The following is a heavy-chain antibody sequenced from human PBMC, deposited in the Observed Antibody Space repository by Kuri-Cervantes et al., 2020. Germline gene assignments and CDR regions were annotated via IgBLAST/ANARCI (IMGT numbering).Heavy chain of an antibody. V-gene: IGHV1-18*04. CDR3: ARDSSLRWKRGDY. CDR1: GYTFTSYY. J-gene: IGHJ4*02. CDR2: ISAYNGNT. D-gene: IGHD4-23*01. Sequence: ASVKVSCKASGYTFTSYYMHWVRQAPGQGLEWMGWISAYNGNTNYAQKLQGRVTMTTDTSASTAYMELRSLRSDDTAVYYCARDSSLRWKRGDYWGQGTLVTVSS.